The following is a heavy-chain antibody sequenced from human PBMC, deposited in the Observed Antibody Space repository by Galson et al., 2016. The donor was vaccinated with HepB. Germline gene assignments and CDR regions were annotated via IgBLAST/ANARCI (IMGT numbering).Heavy chain of an antibody. Sequence: SVKVSCKASGGTFSSYAISWVRQAPGQGLGWMGGIIPVFATANYAQKFQGRVTITADESTSTAYMELSSLRSEDTAVYYCARKPCSGGSCQYYFDYWGQGTLVTVSS. D-gene: IGHD2-15*01. CDR1: GGTFSSYA. CDR2: IIPVFATA. V-gene: IGHV1-69*13. J-gene: IGHJ4*02. CDR3: ARKPCSGGSCQYYFDY.